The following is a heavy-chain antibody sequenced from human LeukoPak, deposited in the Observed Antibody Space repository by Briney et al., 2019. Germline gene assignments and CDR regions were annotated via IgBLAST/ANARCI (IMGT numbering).Heavy chain of an antibody. J-gene: IGHJ3*02. Sequence: HPGGSLRLSCAASGFTVSSHYMSWVRQAPGKGLEWVSVIYSGGSTYYADSVKGRFTISRDNSKNTLYLQMNTLRAEDTAVYYCARDSGYGSGSYIAFDIWGQGTMVTVSS. V-gene: IGHV3-53*01. CDR3: ARDSGYGSGSYIAFDI. CDR2: IYSGGST. D-gene: IGHD3-10*01. CDR1: GFTVSSHY.